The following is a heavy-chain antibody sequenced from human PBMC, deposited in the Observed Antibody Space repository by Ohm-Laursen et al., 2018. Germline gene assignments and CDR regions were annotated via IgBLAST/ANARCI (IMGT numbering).Heavy chain of an antibody. V-gene: IGHV3-30*03. J-gene: IGHJ6*02. D-gene: IGHD3-16*01. Sequence: SLRLSCTASGFTFSSYGMHWVRQAPGKGLEWVAVISYDGSNKYYADSVKGRFTISRDNSKNTLYLQMNSLRAEDTAVYYCAMGGVDYYYYYGMDVWGQGTTVTVSS. CDR3: AMGGVDYYYYYGMDV. CDR2: ISYDGSNK. CDR1: GFTFSSYG.